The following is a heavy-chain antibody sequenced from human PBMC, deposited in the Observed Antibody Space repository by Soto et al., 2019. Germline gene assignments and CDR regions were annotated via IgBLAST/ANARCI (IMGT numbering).Heavy chain of an antibody. CDR2: INGRSNYV. J-gene: IGHJ4*02. CDR3: AREDGVVGSSSAFDH. CDR1: GFTFSTYT. V-gene: IGHV3-21*01. Sequence: EVQVVESGGGLVKPGGPLSLSCVFSGFTFSTYTWNWVGRAQGKGLKWVSSINGRSNYVYYADSVKGRFTISRDNAKNSLYLQMNRLRAEDTAIYYCAREDGVVGSSSAFDHWGLGTLVTVSS. D-gene: IGHD1-26*01.